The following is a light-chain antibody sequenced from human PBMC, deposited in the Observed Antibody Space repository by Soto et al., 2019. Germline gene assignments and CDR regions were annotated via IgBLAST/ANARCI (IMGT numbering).Light chain of an antibody. J-gene: IGKJ5*01. CDR1: QSVSSN. CDR3: QQYGSSSIA. V-gene: IGKV3-20*01. CDR2: GAS. Sequence: EIVMTQSPATLSVSPGERATLSCRASQSVSSNLAWYQQKPGQAPRLLIYGASNRATGIPDRFSGSGSGTDFTLTITRLEPEDFAVYYCQQYGSSSIAFGQGTRLEIK.